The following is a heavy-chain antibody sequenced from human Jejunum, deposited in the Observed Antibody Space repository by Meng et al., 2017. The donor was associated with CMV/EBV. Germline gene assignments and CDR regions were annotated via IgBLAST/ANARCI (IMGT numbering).Heavy chain of an antibody. CDR3: AKDGSSSWNSEGDY. CDR2: ISGIGGGT. D-gene: IGHD6-13*01. Sequence: GFTLRSYAMTWVRQAPGKGLEWVSAISGIGGGTYYADSVKGRFTISRDNSKNTMYLQMNSLRAEDTAVYYCAKDGSSSWNSEGDYWGQGTLVTVSS. V-gene: IGHV3-23*01. J-gene: IGHJ4*02. CDR1: GFTLRSYA.